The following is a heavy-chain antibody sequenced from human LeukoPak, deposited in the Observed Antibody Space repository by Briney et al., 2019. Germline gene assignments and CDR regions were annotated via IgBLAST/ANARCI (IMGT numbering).Heavy chain of an antibody. V-gene: IGHV4-4*02. CDR2: IYHTGST. CDR3: ASYDYVWGSLDF. D-gene: IGHD3-16*01. CDR1: GGSISSSSW. Sequence: SETLSLTCAVSGGSISSSSWWSWVRQPPGEGLEWIGDIYHTGSTNYNPSLKSRVTFSLDKSKNHFALKLTSVTVADTAIYYGASYDYVWGSLDFWGQGTLVPVSS. J-gene: IGHJ4*02.